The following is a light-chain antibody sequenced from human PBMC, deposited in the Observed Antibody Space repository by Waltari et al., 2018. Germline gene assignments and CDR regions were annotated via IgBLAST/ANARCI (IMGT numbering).Light chain of an antibody. J-gene: IGKJ2*01. Sequence: EIVLTQSPGTLSLSPGERATLSCRASQSVSCSSLAWYQQKPGQAPRLLIYAASRRATGIPDRISGSGSETDFTLTLSSLEPEDFAVYYCQQHGSSPFTFGQGTKVEIK. V-gene: IGKV3-20*01. CDR2: AAS. CDR1: QSVSCSS. CDR3: QQHGSSPFT.